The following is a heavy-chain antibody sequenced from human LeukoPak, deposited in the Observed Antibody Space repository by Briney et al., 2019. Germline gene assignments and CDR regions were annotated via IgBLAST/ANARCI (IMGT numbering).Heavy chain of an antibody. D-gene: IGHD3-16*02. CDR2: INHSASA. CDR1: GGSFSGYY. V-gene: IGHV4-34*01. Sequence: SSETLSLTCAVYGGSFSGYYWNWIRQVPGKGLEWIGEINHSASARYSPSLKSRVTMSVDTSKNQFSLKLTSVTAADTAIYYCAREIIWGTYRRLYYFDSWGQGTLVTVSS. CDR3: AREIIWGTYRRLYYFDS. J-gene: IGHJ4*02.